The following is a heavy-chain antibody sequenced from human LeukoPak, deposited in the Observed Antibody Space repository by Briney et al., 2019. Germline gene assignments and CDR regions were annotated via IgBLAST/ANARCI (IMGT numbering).Heavy chain of an antibody. V-gene: IGHV4-34*01. CDR3: ARGTAWGYYGSGGYYY. Sequence: PSETLSLTCAVYGGSFSGYYWSWIRQPPGKGLEWIGEINHSGSTNYNPSLKSRVTISVDTSKNQFSLKLSSVTAADTAVYYCARGTAWGYYGSGGYYYWGQGTLVTVSS. CDR1: GGSFSGYY. CDR2: INHSGST. D-gene: IGHD3-10*01. J-gene: IGHJ4*02.